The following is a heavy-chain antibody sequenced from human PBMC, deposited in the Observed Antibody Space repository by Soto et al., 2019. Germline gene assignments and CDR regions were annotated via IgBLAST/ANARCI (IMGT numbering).Heavy chain of an antibody. J-gene: IGHJ4*02. D-gene: IGHD3-9*01. V-gene: IGHV4-59*01. CDR1: GGSISSYY. CDR3: AGAQLRYNNLIDY. Sequence: NPSETLSLTCTVSGGSISSYYWSWIRQPPGKGLEWIGYIYYSGSTNYNPSLKSRVTISVDTSKNQFSLKLSSVTAADTAVYYCAGAQLRYNNLIDYWGQGTLVTVSS. CDR2: IYYSGST.